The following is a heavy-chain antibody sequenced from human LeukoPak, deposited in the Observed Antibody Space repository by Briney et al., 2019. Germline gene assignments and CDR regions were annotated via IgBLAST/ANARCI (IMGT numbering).Heavy chain of an antibody. D-gene: IGHD1-26*01. V-gene: IGHV4-34*01. J-gene: IGHJ5*02. CDR3: AIVGATDWFDP. CDR2: INHSEST. CDR1: GGSFSGYY. Sequence: PSEALSLTCTVYGGSFSGYYWSWIRQPPGKGLEWIGEINHSESTNYNPSLKSRVTISVDTSKNQFSLKLSSVTAADTAVYYCAIVGATDWFDPWGQGTLVTVSS.